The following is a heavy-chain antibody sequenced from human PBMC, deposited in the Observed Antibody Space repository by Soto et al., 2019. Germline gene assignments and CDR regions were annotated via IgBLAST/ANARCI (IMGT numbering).Heavy chain of an antibody. J-gene: IGHJ6*02. CDR3: EKEGRLKPKPIELYYYYGMDV. D-gene: IGHD3-10*01. CDR1: GFTFSIYG. Sequence: GGSLRLSFAASGFTFSIYGMYWVLQAPGKXLXXVAVISNDGKNKYYAESVKGRLTTSRENYKNTLYLKMKSLRAEEKAVYYCEKEGRLKPKPIELYYYYGMDVWGQGTTVTVSS. CDR2: ISNDGKNK. V-gene: IGHV3-30*18.